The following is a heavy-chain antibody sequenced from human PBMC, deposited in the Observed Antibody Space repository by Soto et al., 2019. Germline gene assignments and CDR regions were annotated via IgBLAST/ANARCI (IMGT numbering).Heavy chain of an antibody. Sequence: QVQLHQWGAGLLTPSETLSLSCAVNGGSFSGYYWNWIRQAPGKGLEWIGEINHDGYTYYNPSLNIRATISVDTSKNQFSLDLSSVTAADTAIYYCTQGGRRKQNYYCSYGMDVWGQGTTVTVSS. CDR3: TQGGRRKQNYYCSYGMDV. D-gene: IGHD6-13*01. J-gene: IGHJ6*02. V-gene: IGHV4-34*01. CDR1: GGSFSGYY. CDR2: INHDGYT.